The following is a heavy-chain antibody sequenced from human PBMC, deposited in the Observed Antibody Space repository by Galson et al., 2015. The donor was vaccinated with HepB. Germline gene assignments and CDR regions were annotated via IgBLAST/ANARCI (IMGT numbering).Heavy chain of an antibody. CDR2: ISYDETTK. J-gene: IGHJ3*02. V-gene: IGHV3-30*02. D-gene: IGHD4-23*01. Sequence: SLRLSCAASGFAFSGYAMHWVRQAPLKGLEWVAYISYDETTKHYADSVKGRFTTSRDNSKDTLYLQLNSLRTEDTAVYYCATVAWVVTSGFDIWGQGTMVTVSS. CDR3: ATVAWVVTSGFDI. CDR1: GFAFSGYA.